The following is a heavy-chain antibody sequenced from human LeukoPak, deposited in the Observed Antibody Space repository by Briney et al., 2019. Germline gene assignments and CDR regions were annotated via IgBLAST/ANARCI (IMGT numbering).Heavy chain of an antibody. D-gene: IGHD3-3*01. J-gene: IGHJ3*02. V-gene: IGHV3-48*01. CDR2: INSKSDTI. Sequence: GGSLRLSCVASGFTFSRYSMNWVRQAPGKGLEWVSYINSKSDTIYYADSVKGRFTISRDNSKNTLYLQMNSLRAEDTAVYYCAKESGYCSSTSCSYYDFWSGYRNTDAFDIWGQGTMVTVSS. CDR3: AKESGYCSSTSCSYYDFWSGYRNTDAFDI. CDR1: GFTFSRYS.